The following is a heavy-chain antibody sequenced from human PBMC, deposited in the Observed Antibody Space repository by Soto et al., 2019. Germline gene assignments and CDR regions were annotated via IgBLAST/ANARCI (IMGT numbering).Heavy chain of an antibody. Sequence: GASVKVSCKASGGTFSSYAISWVRQAPGQGLEWMGGIIPIFGTANYAQKFQGRVTITADESTSTAYMELSSLRSEDTAVYYCARSDMGGSSSVNYYYYYGMDVWGQGTTVTVSS. D-gene: IGHD6-6*01. CDR3: ARSDMGGSSSVNYYYYYGMDV. J-gene: IGHJ6*02. CDR2: IIPIFGTA. CDR1: GGTFSSYA. V-gene: IGHV1-69*13.